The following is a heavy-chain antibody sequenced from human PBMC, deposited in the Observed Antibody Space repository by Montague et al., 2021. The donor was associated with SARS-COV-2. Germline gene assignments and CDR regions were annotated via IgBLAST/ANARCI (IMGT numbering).Heavy chain of an antibody. CDR3: AMLYGGGGGRGY. CDR1: GGSIDGNH. D-gene: IGHD4-23*01. CDR2: IGST. V-gene: IGHV4-59*01. J-gene: IGHJ4*02. Sequence: SETLSLTCTVSGGSIDGNHWIWVRQSPGKGLEWIGQIGSTNYNPSLESRISTSVDTSKSQFSLNLASVTAADSAIYYCAMLYGGGGGRGYWGQGTLVTVSS.